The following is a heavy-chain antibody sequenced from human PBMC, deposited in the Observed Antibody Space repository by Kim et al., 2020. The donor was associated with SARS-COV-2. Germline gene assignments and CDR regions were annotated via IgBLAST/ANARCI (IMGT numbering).Heavy chain of an antibody. CDR3: ARDRLSRLMITFGGVIDYGMDV. V-gene: IGHV3-33*01. Sequence: GGSLRLSCAASGFTFSSYGMHWVRQAPGKGLEWVAVIWYDGSNKYYADSVKGRFTISRDNSKNTLYLQMNSLRAEDTAVYYCARDRLSRLMITFGGVIDYGMDVWGQGTPVTVSS. CDR2: IWYDGSNK. D-gene: IGHD3-16*02. CDR1: GFTFSSYG. J-gene: IGHJ6*02.